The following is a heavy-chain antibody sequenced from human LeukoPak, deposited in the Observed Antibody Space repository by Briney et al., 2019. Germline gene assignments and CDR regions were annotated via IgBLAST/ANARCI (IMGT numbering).Heavy chain of an antibody. D-gene: IGHD6-19*01. J-gene: IGHJ1*01. CDR1: GFTFDNYA. V-gene: IGHV3-9*01. CDR2: ISWNSGTI. CDR3: ARAYKDRSLAGKKEFFQH. Sequence: PGRSLRLSCAASGFTFDNYAMNWVRQVPGKGLEWTSLISWNSGTIGYADPVKGRFTISRDNANNFLYLQMNSLRAEDTALYYCARAYKDRSLAGKKEFFQHWGQGTLVTVSS.